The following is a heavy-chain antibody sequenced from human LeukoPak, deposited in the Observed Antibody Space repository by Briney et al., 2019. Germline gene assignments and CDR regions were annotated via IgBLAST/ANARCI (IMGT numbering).Heavy chain of an antibody. CDR2: IYSGGDT. CDR1: ELSVSDNC. V-gene: IGHV3-53*01. CDR3: ARRAGIYSHPYDY. Sequence: GGSLRLSCAASELSVSDNCMTWVRQAPGKGLEWVSFIYSGGDTYYADSVRGRFTNSRDNSKNTLFLQMNSLRAEDTAIYYCARRAGIYSHPYDYWGQGTPVTVSS. J-gene: IGHJ4*02. D-gene: IGHD1-14*01.